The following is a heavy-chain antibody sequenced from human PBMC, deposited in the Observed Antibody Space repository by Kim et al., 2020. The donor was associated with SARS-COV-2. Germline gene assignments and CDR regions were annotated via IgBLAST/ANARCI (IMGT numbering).Heavy chain of an antibody. Sequence: GGSLRLSCAASGFTFSDYYMSWIRQAPGKGLEWVSYISSSSSYTNYADSVKGRFTISRDNAKNSLYLQMNSLRAEDTAVYYCARDPPPGDDPSNFDYWGQGTLVTVSS. CDR2: ISSSSSYT. V-gene: IGHV3-11*05. J-gene: IGHJ4*02. CDR3: ARDPPPGDDPSNFDY. CDR1: GFTFSDYY. D-gene: IGHD2-21*02.